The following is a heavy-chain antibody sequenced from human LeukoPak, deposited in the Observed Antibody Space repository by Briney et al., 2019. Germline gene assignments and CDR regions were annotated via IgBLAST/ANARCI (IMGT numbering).Heavy chain of an antibody. Sequence: GGSLGLSCAASGFTFSDYGMHWVRQAPRQGLEWVAVIWYDGSNKYYADSVKGRFTISRDNSKNTLYLQMNSLRAEDTAVYYCARDPLNYDSSGYIRYYFDYWGQGTLVTVSS. V-gene: IGHV3-33*01. D-gene: IGHD3-22*01. CDR2: IWYDGSNK. CDR3: ARDPLNYDSSGYIRYYFDY. J-gene: IGHJ4*02. CDR1: GFTFSDYG.